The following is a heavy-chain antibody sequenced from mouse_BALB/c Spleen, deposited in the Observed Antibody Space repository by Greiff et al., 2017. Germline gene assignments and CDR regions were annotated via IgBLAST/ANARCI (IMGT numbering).Heavy chain of an antibody. CDR2: IDPYNGGT. CDR3: ARGDSYGSSSWFAY. D-gene: IGHD1-1*01. Sequence: VQLQQSGPELVKPGASVKVSCKASGYAFTSYNMYWVKQSHGKSLEWIGYIDPYNGGTSYNQKFKGKAALTVDKSSSTAYMHLNSLTSEDSAVYYCARGDSYGSSSWFAYWGQGTLVTVSA. CDR1: GYAFTSYN. J-gene: IGHJ3*01. V-gene: IGHV1S135*01.